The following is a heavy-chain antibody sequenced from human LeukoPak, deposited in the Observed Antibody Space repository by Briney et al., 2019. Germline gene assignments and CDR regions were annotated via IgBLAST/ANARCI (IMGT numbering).Heavy chain of an antibody. CDR3: AKDRTVGASYWYFDL. V-gene: IGHV3-23*01. Sequence: PGGSLRLSCAASGFILSNYGMSWVRQAPGRGLEWVSSINGRGDSPYYGDSVKGRFTISRDNSKNTLYLQMNSLRAEDTAVYYCAKDRTVGASYWYFDLWGRGTLVTVSS. D-gene: IGHD1-26*01. CDR1: GFILSNYG. CDR2: INGRGDSP. J-gene: IGHJ2*01.